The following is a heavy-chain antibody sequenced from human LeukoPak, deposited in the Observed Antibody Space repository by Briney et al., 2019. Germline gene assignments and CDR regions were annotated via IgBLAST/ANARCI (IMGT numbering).Heavy chain of an antibody. CDR2: IKEDGSEK. CDR3: ARYSWTATTWY. J-gene: IGHJ4*02. Sequence: GGSLRLSCAASGFTFSSYWMSWVRQAPGKGLEWVANIKEDGSEKYYVDSVEGRFAVSRDNAKNSLYLQMNSLRDEDTAVYYCARYSWTATTWYWGQGTLVTVSS. D-gene: IGHD4-17*01. CDR1: GFTFSSYW. V-gene: IGHV3-7*01.